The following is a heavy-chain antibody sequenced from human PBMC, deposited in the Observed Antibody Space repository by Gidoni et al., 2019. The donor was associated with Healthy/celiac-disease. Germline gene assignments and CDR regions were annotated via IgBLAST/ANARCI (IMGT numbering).Heavy chain of an antibody. D-gene: IGHD5-18*01. Sequence: QVQLQASGPGLVKPSETLSLTCTVSGYSISSGYYWGWIRQPPGKGLEWIGGIYHSGSTYYNPSRKSRVTISVDTSKNQFSLKLSSVTAADTAVYYGARGSSSYGYFNFWVDWGQGTLVTVSS. CDR2: IYHSGST. V-gene: IGHV4-38-2*02. CDR1: GYSISSGYY. J-gene: IGHJ4*02. CDR3: ARGSSSYGYFNFWVD.